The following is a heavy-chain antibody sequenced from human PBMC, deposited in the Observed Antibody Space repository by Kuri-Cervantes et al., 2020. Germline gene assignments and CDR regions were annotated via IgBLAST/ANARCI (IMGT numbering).Heavy chain of an antibody. V-gene: IGHV4-61*08. J-gene: IGHJ5*02. CDR2: IYYSGST. CDR1: GGSISSGGYS. CDR3: ARDARFGESLNWFDP. Sequence: SQTLSLTCAVSGGSISSGGYSWSWIRQPPGKGLEWIGYIYYSGSTNYNPSLKSRVTISVDLSKNQFSLKLSSVTAADTAVYYCARDARFGESLNWFDPWGQGTLVTVSS. D-gene: IGHD3-10*01.